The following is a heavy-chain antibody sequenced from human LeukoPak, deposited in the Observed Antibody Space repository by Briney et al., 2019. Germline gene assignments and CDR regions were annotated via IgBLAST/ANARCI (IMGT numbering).Heavy chain of an antibody. CDR3: ARGNQWLIY. V-gene: IGHV3-20*04. D-gene: IGHD6-19*01. CDR2: ITWNGGST. CDR1: GFTFNDYG. Sequence: GGSLRLSCATSGFTFNDYGMCWVRQAPGKGLEWVSGITWNGGSTNYADSVKGRFTVSRDNAKNSLFLQMNSLRAEDTALYYCARGNQWLIYWGQGTLVTVSS. J-gene: IGHJ4*02.